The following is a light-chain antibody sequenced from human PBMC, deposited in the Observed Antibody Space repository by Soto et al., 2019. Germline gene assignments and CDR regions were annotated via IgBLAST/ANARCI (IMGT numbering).Light chain of an antibody. CDR2: DAS. Sequence: EILMTQSPATLSVSPGERATLSCRAVQSVSSNLAWYQQKPGQAPRLLIYDASTRATGIPARFSGSGSGTDFTLTISRLEPEDFAIYYCQHYGNSLWTFGQGTKVDIK. J-gene: IGKJ1*01. CDR3: QHYGNSLWT. V-gene: IGKV3-15*01. CDR1: QSVSSN.